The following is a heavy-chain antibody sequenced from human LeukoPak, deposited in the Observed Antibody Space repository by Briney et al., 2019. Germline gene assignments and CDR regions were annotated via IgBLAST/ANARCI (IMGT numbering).Heavy chain of an antibody. V-gene: IGHV4-34*01. D-gene: IGHD6-13*01. CDR2: INHSGST. CDR3: AREDPTQLVSL. J-gene: IGHJ4*02. Sequence: SGTLSLICAVYGGSFSGYYWSWIRQPPGKGLEWIGEINHSGSTNYNPSLKSRVTISVDTSKNQFSLKLSSVTAADTAVYYCAREDPTQLVSLWGQGTLVTVSS. CDR1: GGSFSGYY.